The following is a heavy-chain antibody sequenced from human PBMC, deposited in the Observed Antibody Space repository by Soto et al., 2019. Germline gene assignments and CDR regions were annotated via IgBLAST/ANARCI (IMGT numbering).Heavy chain of an antibody. CDR3: ARDPTYCAGDCYSDY. Sequence: PGGSLRLSCAASGFIVSSNYMNWVRQAPGKGLEWVSVIFRDGSTYYADSMKGRFTISRDNSKNTLYLQMNSLRAEDTAVYYCARDPTYCAGDCYSDYWGQGTPVTVSS. CDR2: IFRDGST. V-gene: IGHV3-66*01. D-gene: IGHD2-21*02. J-gene: IGHJ4*02. CDR1: GFIVSSNY.